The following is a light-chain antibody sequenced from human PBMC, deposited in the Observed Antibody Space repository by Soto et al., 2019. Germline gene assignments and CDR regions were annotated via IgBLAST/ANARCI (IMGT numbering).Light chain of an antibody. CDR1: ESVSRY. V-gene: IGKV3-11*01. CDR3: QQRSFWIT. J-gene: IGKJ5*01. Sequence: EVVVTQSPATLSLSPGQRATLSCRASESVSRYVAWYQKKPGQAPRLLIYDASNRATGVPVRFSGSGSGTDFTLTISSLEPEDSAVYYCQQRSFWITFGQGTRLEIK. CDR2: DAS.